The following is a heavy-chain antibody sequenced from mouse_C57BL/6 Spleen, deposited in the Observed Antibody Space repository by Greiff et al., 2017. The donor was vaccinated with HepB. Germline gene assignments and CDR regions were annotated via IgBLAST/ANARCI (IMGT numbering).Heavy chain of an antibody. Sequence: QVQLQQSGAELVRPGASVKLSCKASGYTFTNYWMRWAKQRPGHGLEWIGRIYPGSGYTNYNEKFKGKATLTADKSSSTAYMQLSSLTSEDSAIYYCARARDHPWDLDGWGKGTTVTVAT. CDR2: IYPGSGYT. V-gene: IGHV1-63*01. CDR1: GYTFTNYW. J-gene: IGHJ1*03. CDR3: ARARDHPWDLDG.